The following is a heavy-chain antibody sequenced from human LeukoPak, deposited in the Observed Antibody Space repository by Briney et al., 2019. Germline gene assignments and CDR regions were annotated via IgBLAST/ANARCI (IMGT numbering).Heavy chain of an antibody. J-gene: IGHJ4*02. V-gene: IGHV4-39*07. CDR1: GGSISSSSYY. D-gene: IGHD6-6*01. CDR2: IYYSGST. Sequence: SETLSLTCTVSGGSISSSSYYWGWIRQPPGKGLEWIGSIYYSGSTYYNPSLKSRVTISVDTSKNQFSLKLSSVTAADTAVYYCARGDTVAARPGRFDSWGQGTLVTVSS. CDR3: ARGDTVAARPGRFDS.